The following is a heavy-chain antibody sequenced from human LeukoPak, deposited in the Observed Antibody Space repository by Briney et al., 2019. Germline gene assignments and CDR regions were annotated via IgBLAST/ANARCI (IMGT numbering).Heavy chain of an antibody. J-gene: IGHJ3*02. D-gene: IGHD6-19*01. CDR3: ATQAVAGTFDI. V-gene: IGHV4-39*01. Sequence: SETLSLTCTVSGGSIRSSTYYWGWIRQPPGKGLEWIGSIYYSGNTYYNPSLKSRLTISVDTSKNQFSLRLSSVTAADTAVYHCATQAVAGTFDIWGQGTMVTVSS. CDR1: GGSIRSSTYY. CDR2: IYYSGNT.